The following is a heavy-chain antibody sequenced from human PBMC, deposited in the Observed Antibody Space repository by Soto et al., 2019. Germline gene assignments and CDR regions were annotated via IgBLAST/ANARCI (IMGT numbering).Heavy chain of an antibody. V-gene: IGHV3-48*03. CDR1: GFTFSSYE. D-gene: IGHD6-19*01. CDR2: ISSSGSTI. Sequence: PGGSLRLSCAASGFTFSSYEMNWVRQAPGKGLEWVSYISSSGSTIYYADSVKGRFTISRDNAKNSLYLQMNSLRAEDTAVYYCAVSEYSSGPPDYWGQGTLVTVSA. CDR3: AVSEYSSGPPDY. J-gene: IGHJ4*02.